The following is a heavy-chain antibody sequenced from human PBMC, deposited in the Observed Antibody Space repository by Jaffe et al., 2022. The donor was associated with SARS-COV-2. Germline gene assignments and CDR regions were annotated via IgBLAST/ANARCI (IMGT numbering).Heavy chain of an antibody. CDR1: GFTFSQHG. Sequence: QVQLMESGGGVVQPGGSLRLSCAASGFTFSQHGIHWVRQAPGKGLEWVTVIWYDGNQKYYADSVKGRFTISRDNSRNTVSLQMNSLRADDTAVYYCVRVGGIFYSDYWGQGTLVTVSS. J-gene: IGHJ4*02. D-gene: IGHD1-26*01. CDR2: IWYDGNQK. CDR3: VRVGGIFYSDY. V-gene: IGHV3-33*01.